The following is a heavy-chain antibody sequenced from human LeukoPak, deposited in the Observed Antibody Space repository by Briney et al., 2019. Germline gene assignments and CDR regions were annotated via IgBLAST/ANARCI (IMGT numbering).Heavy chain of an antibody. D-gene: IGHD2-2*01. CDR2: INAGNGNT. J-gene: IGHJ4*02. V-gene: IGHV1-3*01. CDR3: ARDYCSSTSCYQNLDY. Sequence: ASVKVSCKASGYTFTSYAMHWVRQAPGQRLEWMGWINAGNGNTKYSQKFQGRVTITRDTSASTAYMELSSLRSEDTAVYYCARDYCSSTSCYQNLDYWGQGTLATVSS. CDR1: GYTFTSYA.